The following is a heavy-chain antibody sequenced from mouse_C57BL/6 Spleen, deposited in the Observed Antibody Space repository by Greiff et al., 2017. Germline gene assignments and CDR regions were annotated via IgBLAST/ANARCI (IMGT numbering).Heavy chain of an antibody. CDR2: IDPEDGET. V-gene: IGHV14-2*01. CDR3: ASRFYDGYYVWFAY. CDR1: GFNIKDYY. Sequence: EVKLVESGAELVKPGASVKLSCTASGFNIKDYYMHWVKQRTEQGLEWIGRIDPEDGETKYAPKFQGKATITADTSSNTAYLQLSSLTSEDTAVYYCASRFYDGYYVWFAYWGQGTLVTVSA. D-gene: IGHD2-3*01. J-gene: IGHJ3*01.